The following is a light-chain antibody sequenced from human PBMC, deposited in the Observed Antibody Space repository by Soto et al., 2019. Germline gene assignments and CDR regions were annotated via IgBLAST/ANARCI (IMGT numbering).Light chain of an antibody. J-gene: IGKJ4*01. V-gene: IGKV3-15*01. Sequence: EIVMTQSPATLSVFPGERATLSCRASQSISSNLAWYQHKPGQAPRLLIYGATTRATAIPTRFSGYGSGTEFTLTISSLQSEDFEVYYYKQYETWPPLTFGGGTKVEIK. CDR1: QSISSN. CDR3: KQYETWPPLT. CDR2: GAT.